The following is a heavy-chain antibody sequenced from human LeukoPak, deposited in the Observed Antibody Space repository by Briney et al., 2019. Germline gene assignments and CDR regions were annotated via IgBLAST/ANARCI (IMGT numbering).Heavy chain of an antibody. Sequence: ASVRVSCKASGYTFSSYGISWVRQAPGQRPEWMGWISGYNGNTNYAQKLQGRVTITTDTSTSTAYMELRSLRSDDTAVYYCARGYSSSWLQSYFDYWGQGTLVTVSS. CDR1: GYTFSSYG. CDR3: ARGYSSSWLQSYFDY. CDR2: ISGYNGNT. V-gene: IGHV1-18*01. J-gene: IGHJ4*02. D-gene: IGHD6-13*01.